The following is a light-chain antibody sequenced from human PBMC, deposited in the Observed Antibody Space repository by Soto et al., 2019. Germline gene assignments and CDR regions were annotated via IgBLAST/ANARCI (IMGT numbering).Light chain of an antibody. CDR2: DVT. CDR1: SSDVGGYDY. J-gene: IGLJ1*01. CDR3: ISYASINTYV. Sequence: QSALTQPASVSGSPGQSITISCTGTSSDVGGYDYVSWYQQHPGKAPKLMIYDVTNRPSGVSNRFSGSKSGNTASLTISGLQAEDGGGYYCISYASINTYVFGTGTKLTVL. V-gene: IGLV2-14*01.